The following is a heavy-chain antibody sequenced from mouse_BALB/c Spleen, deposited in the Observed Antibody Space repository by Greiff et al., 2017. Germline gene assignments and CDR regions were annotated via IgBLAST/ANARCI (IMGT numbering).Heavy chain of an antibody. Sequence: VQLQQSGAELARPGASVKLSCKASGYTFTDYYINWVKQRTGQGLEWIGEIYPGSGNTYYNEKFKGKATLTADKSSSTAYMQLSSLTSEDSAVYFCVYYGSFAYWGQGTLVTVSA. CDR2: IYPGSGNT. J-gene: IGHJ3*01. CDR3: VYYGSFAY. CDR1: GYTFTDYY. D-gene: IGHD1-1*01. V-gene: IGHV1-77*01.